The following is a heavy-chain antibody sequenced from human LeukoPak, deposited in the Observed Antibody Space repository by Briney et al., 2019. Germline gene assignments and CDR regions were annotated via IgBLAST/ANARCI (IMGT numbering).Heavy chain of an antibody. J-gene: IGHJ4*02. D-gene: IGHD4-17*01. CDR3: AKAGPYGDSYFDY. V-gene: IGHV3-30*02. Sequence: GGSLRLSCAASGFTFNNYGMHWVRQAPGKGLEWVAFIRYDGSNKYYADSVKGRFTISRDNSKNTLYLQMNSLRAEDTAVYYCAKAGPYGDSYFDYWGQGTLVTVSS. CDR1: GFTFNNYG. CDR2: IRYDGSNK.